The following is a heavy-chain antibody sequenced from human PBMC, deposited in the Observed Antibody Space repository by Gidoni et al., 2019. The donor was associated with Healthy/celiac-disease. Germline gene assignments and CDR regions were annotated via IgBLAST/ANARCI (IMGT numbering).Heavy chain of an antibody. D-gene: IGHD3-16*01. CDR3: ARDRGPGGGFDY. J-gene: IGHJ4*02. CDR1: GYTFTSYY. V-gene: IGHV1-46*01. CDR2: INPSGGST. Sequence: QVQLVQFGAEVQKSGASVKVSCKASGYTFTSYYMHWVRQAPGQGVECIGIINPSGGSTSNEQKFQGRVTMTRDTSTSTVYMGLGSLRSGDTAVYNCARDRGPGGGFDYWGQGTLVTVSS.